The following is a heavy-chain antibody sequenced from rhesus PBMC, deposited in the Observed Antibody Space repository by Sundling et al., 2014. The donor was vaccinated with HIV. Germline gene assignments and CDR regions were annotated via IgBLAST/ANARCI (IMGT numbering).Heavy chain of an antibody. CDR3: VREKYSTSCFDY. Sequence: QLQLQESGPGLVKPSETLSLTCAVSGGSISSSNWWSWIRQPPGKGLEWIGTIHSSSGNTNYNPSLKSRVTISTDTSKKQFSLKLSSVTAADTAVYYCVREKYSTSCFDYWGQGVLVTVSS. CDR1: GGSISSSNW. D-gene: IGHD6-43*01. V-gene: IGHV4-57*02. J-gene: IGHJ4*01. CDR2: IHSSSGNT.